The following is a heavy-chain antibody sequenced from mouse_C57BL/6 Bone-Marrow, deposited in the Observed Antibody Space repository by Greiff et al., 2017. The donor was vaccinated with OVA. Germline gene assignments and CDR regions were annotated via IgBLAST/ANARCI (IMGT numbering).Heavy chain of an antibody. CDR2: IYAGNSDT. V-gene: IGHV1-5*01. CDR1: GYTFTSYW. Sequence: EVQLQQSGTVLARPGASVKMSCKTSGYTFTSYWMHWVKQRPGQGLEWIGAIYAGNSDTSYNEKFKGKATLTAVTSASTAYMELSSLTNEDSAVYYCTRWLLLHCYLDVGGTGTTVTVSS. J-gene: IGHJ1*03. D-gene: IGHD2-3*01. CDR3: TRWLLLHCYLDV.